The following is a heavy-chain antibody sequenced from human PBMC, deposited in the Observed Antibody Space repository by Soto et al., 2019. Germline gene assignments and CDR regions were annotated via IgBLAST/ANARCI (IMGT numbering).Heavy chain of an antibody. CDR1: GGSISSYY. Sequence: PSETLSLTCTVCGGSISSYYWSWIRQPPGKGLEWIGYTYYSGSTNYNPSLKSRVTISVDTSKNQFSLKLSSVTAADTAVYYCARGYCSGGSCYPGEYYAMDVWGQGTTVTVSS. CDR3: ARGYCSGGSCYPGEYYAMDV. D-gene: IGHD2-15*01. J-gene: IGHJ6*02. CDR2: TYYSGST. V-gene: IGHV4-59*01.